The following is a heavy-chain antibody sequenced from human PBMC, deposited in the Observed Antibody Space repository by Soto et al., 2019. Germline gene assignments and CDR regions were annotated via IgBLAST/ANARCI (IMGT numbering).Heavy chain of an antibody. CDR2: ITGSGGST. CDR1: GFTFSSYA. J-gene: IGHJ4*02. V-gene: IGHV3-23*01. Sequence: GGSLRLSCAASGFTFSSYAMSWVRQAPGKGLEWVSAITGSGGSTYYADSVKGQFTISRDNSKNTLYLQMNSLRVEDTALYYCAKDGSGPRRGDFDYWGQGTLVTVSS. CDR3: AKDGSGPRRGDFDY. D-gene: IGHD3-3*01.